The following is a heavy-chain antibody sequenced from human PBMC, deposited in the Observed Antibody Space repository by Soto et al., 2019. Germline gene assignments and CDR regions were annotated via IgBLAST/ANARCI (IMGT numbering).Heavy chain of an antibody. V-gene: IGHV1-18*01. CDR2: VSPKSGNT. Sequence: QIQLVQSGAEVKKPGASVKVSCKASGYNFFDYGVRWVRQAPGQGLEWMGWVSPKSGNTDYARKVQGRVTMTTDISTSTAYMELRGLISDDTGVYYCASGRTVSSIGPLLVWGQGTLVSVSS. CDR3: ASGRTVSSIGPLLV. CDR1: GYNFFDYG. D-gene: IGHD1-1*01. J-gene: IGHJ1*01.